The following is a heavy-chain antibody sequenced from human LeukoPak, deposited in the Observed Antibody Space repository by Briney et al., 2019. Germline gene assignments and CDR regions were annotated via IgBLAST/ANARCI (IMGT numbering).Heavy chain of an antibody. Sequence: GGSLRLSCVASGFTFSSFGMRWVRQAPGKGLEWVSAISGSGGTTYYADSVKGRFTISRDNSKKTMYLQMKSLRAEDTAVYYCAKDLLRDRWFGESWGQGTLVTVSS. V-gene: IGHV3-23*01. J-gene: IGHJ5*02. CDR1: GFTFSSFG. CDR3: AKDLLRDRWFGES. CDR2: ISGSGGTT. D-gene: IGHD3-10*01.